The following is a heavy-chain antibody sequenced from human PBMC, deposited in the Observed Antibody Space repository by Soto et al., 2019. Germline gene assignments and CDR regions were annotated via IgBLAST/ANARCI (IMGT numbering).Heavy chain of an antibody. Sequence: SETLSLTCTVSGGSISSGDYYWSWIRQPPGKGLEWIGYIYYSGSTYYNPSLKSRVTISVDTSKNQFSLKLSSVTAADTAVYYCARGGAVPGTLNFDYWGQGTLVTVSS. CDR2: IYYSGST. CDR1: GGSISSGDYY. D-gene: IGHD6-13*01. J-gene: IGHJ4*02. CDR3: ARGGAVPGTLNFDY. V-gene: IGHV4-30-4*01.